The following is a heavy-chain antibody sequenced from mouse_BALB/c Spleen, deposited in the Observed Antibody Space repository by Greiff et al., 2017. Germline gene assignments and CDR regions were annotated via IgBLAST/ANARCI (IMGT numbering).Heavy chain of an antibody. V-gene: IGHV5-4*02. D-gene: IGHD2-1*01. CDR3: AKGDYYGNYGAMDY. J-gene: IGHJ4*01. CDR1: GFTFSDYY. CDR2: ISDGGSYT. Sequence: EVHLVESGGGLVKPGGSLKLSCAASGFTFSDYYMYWVRQTPEKRLEWVATISDGGSYTYYPDSVKGRFTISRDNAKNNLYLQMSSLKSEDTAMYYCAKGDYYGNYGAMDYWGQGTSVTVSS.